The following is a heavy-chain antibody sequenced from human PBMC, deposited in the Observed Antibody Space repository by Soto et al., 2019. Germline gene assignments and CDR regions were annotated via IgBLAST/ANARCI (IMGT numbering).Heavy chain of an antibody. CDR3: AEVVLREYFDY. CDR1: GFTFSSYG. J-gene: IGHJ4*02. D-gene: IGHD3-16*01. V-gene: IGHV3-30*18. Sequence: GGSLRLSCAASGFTFSSYGMHWVRQAPGKGLEWVAVISYDGSNKYYADSVKGRFTISRDNSKNTLYLQMNSLRAEDTAVYYFAEVVLREYFDYWGQGTLVTVSS. CDR2: ISYDGSNK.